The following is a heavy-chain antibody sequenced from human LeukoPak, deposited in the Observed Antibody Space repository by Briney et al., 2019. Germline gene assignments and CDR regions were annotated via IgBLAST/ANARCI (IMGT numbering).Heavy chain of an antibody. CDR1: GFTFSSYA. Sequence: GGSLRLSCAASGFTFSSYAMSWVRQAPGKGLEWVSTIRGSDGITYYADSVKGRFTISRDNSKNTLYLQMNSLRAEDTAVYYCAKSISRPYYMDVWGKGTTVTVSS. J-gene: IGHJ6*03. V-gene: IGHV3-23*01. CDR2: IRGSDGIT. CDR3: AKSISRPYYMDV. D-gene: IGHD3-3*02.